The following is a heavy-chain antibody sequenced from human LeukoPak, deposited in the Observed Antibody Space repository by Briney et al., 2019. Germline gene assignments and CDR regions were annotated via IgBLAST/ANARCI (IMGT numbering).Heavy chain of an antibody. J-gene: IGHJ3*02. CDR2: ISYDGGDS. D-gene: IGHD3/OR15-3a*01. CDR3: ARVHRTGWVVDAFDI. CDR1: GFIFSTYA. V-gene: IGHV3-30-3*01. Sequence: GGSLRLSCAASGFIFSTYAMHWVRQAPGTGLEWVAVISYDGGDSYYADSVKSRFTISRDNSKNIRYLQMNSLRPGDTAVYYIARVHRTGWVVDAFDIWGQGTMVTVSS.